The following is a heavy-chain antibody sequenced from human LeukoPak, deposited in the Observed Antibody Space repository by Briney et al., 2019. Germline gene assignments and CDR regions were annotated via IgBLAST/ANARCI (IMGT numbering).Heavy chain of an antibody. V-gene: IGHV3-23*01. Sequence: PGGSLRLSGAASGFTFSSYAMSWVRQAPGKGREWVSVISGSGGSTHYADSVKGRFTISRDNSKNTLYLQMNSLRAEDTDVYYCAKSIVVVVAVWYFDLWGRGALVTVSS. D-gene: IGHD2-15*01. CDR1: GFTFSSYA. CDR2: ISGSGGST. J-gene: IGHJ2*01. CDR3: AKSIVVVVAVWYFDL.